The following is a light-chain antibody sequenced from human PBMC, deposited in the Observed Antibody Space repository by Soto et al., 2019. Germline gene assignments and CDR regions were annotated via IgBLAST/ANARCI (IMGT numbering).Light chain of an antibody. CDR1: SSDVGGHDY. Sequence: QSALTQPRSVSGSPGQSVTISCTGTSSDVGGHDYVSWYQQHPGKAPKLMIYDVDKRPSGVPDRFSGSKSGNTASLTISGLQPEDEADYHCCSYAITYAVGVVFVGGTKLTVL. CDR3: CSYAITYAVGVV. V-gene: IGLV2-11*01. J-gene: IGLJ2*01. CDR2: DVD.